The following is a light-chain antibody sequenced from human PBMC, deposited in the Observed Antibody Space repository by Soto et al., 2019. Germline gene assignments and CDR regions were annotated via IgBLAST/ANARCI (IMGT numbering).Light chain of an antibody. Sequence: EIVLTQSPATLSLSPGERATLSCRASQSVSNYLAWYQQKPGQAPRLLIYDVTNRATGIPARFSGSGSGTDFTLTIIGVDPEDFAVYYGQSLFTFGHGTKVDI. CDR3: QSLFT. J-gene: IGKJ3*01. CDR2: DVT. CDR1: QSVSNY. V-gene: IGKV3-11*01.